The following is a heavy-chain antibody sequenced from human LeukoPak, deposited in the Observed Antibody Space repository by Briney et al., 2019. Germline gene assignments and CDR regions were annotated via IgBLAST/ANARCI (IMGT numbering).Heavy chain of an antibody. Sequence: SETLSLTCAVSGGSISSSNWWSWVRQPPGKGLEWIGEIYHSGSTNYNPSLKSRVTISVDKSKNQFSLKLSSVTAADTAVYYCARDRPTTIFGVVSRSWFDPWGQGTLVTVSS. J-gene: IGHJ5*02. CDR2: IYHSGST. D-gene: IGHD3-3*01. CDR1: GGSISSSNW. V-gene: IGHV4-4*02. CDR3: ARDRPTTIFGVVSRSWFDP.